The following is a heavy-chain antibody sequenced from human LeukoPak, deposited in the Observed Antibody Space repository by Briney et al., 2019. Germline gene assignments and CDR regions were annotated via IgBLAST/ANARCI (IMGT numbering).Heavy chain of an antibody. CDR1: GYSISSGYY. D-gene: IGHD2-2*03. V-gene: IGHV4-38-2*02. CDR2: IYHSGST. J-gene: IGHJ5*02. CDR3: ARDKKNGYFDP. Sequence: PSETLSLTCTVSGYSISSGYYWGWIWQPPGKGLEWIGSIYHSGSTYYNPSLKSRVTISVDTSKNQFSLKLSSVTAADTAVYYCARDKKNGYFDPWGQGTLVTVSS.